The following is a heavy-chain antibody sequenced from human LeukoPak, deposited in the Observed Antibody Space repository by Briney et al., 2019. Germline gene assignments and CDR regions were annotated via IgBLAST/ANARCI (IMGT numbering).Heavy chain of an antibody. CDR1: GFTFSIYS. Sequence: GGSLRLSCAASGFTFSIYSMTWVRQAPGKGLEWVSYISGNSPTVYYADSVRGRFTISRDNAKNSLYLQMNSPKAEDTAVYYCARPLTSNWYPGFDYWGQGTLVTVSS. D-gene: IGHD6-13*01. J-gene: IGHJ4*02. CDR2: ISGNSPTV. CDR3: ARPLTSNWYPGFDY. V-gene: IGHV3-48*01.